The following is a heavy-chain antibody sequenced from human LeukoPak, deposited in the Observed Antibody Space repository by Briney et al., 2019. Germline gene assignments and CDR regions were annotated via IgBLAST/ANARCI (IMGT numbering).Heavy chain of an antibody. J-gene: IGHJ4*02. CDR3: ARGKGQWLAPRFDY. Sequence: SETLSLTCTVSGGSNSSYYWSWIRQPPGKGLEWIGYIYYSGSTNYNPSLKSRVTISVDTSKNQFSLKLSSVTAADTAVYYCARGKGQWLAPRFDYWGQGTLVTVSS. V-gene: IGHV4-59*01. CDR1: GGSNSSYY. D-gene: IGHD6-19*01. CDR2: IYYSGST.